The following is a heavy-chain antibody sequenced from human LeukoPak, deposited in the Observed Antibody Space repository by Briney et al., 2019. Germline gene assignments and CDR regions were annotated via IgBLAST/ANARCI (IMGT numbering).Heavy chain of an antibody. CDR2: IYYSGST. CDR1: GGSISSGGYY. J-gene: IGHJ6*02. Sequence: SETLSLTCTVSGGSISSGGYYWSWIRQHPGKGLEWIGYIYYSGSTYYNPSLKSRVTISVDTSKNQFSLKLSSVTAADTAVYYCVGGITMVRGSPNYYYGMDVWGQGTTVTVSS. CDR3: VGGITMVRGSPNYYYGMDV. D-gene: IGHD3-10*01. V-gene: IGHV4-31*03.